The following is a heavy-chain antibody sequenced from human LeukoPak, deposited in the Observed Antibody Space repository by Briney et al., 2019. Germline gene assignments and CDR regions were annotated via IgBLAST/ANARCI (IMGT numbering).Heavy chain of an antibody. CDR2: MHYTGST. J-gene: IGHJ4*02. CDR1: GVSLSSGSYY. CDR3: ARRDYFDS. Sequence: PSETLSLTCTVSGVSLSSGSYYWAWIRQPPGVSLEWIGSMHYTGSTYYNPSLKTRVTISVDTSKNQLSLKLRSVTAADTAVYYCARRDYFDSWGRGTLVTVSS. V-gene: IGHV4-39*01.